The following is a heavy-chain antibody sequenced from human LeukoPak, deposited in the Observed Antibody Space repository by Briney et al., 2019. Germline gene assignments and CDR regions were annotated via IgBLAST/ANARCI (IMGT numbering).Heavy chain of an antibody. CDR1: GFTFSSYS. D-gene: IGHD6-13*01. J-gene: IGHJ4*02. CDR3: AREFGRIAAAATGY. CDR2: ISSSSSYI. Sequence: GGSLRLSCAASGFTFSSYSMNWVRQAPGKGLEWVSSISSSSSYIYYADSVKGRFTISRDNAKNSLYLQMNSLRAEDTAVYYCAREFGRIAAAATGYWGQGTLVTVSS. V-gene: IGHV3-21*01.